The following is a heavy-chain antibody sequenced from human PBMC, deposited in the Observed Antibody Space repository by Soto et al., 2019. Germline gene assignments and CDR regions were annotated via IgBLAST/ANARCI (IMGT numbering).Heavy chain of an antibody. J-gene: IGHJ4*02. V-gene: IGHV3-74*01. CDR2: VQGNGIGT. CDR1: GFTFSDYW. D-gene: IGHD2-21*02. Sequence: EVQLVESGGGVVQPGGSLRLSCDASGFTFSDYWIHWVRQAPGRGLVWVSRVQGNGIGTNYADSVEGRFTISRDNAKNTVYLQMNGLRTDDTALYSCALPYAGDPAGFDYWGQGTLVTVSS. CDR3: ALPYAGDPAGFDY.